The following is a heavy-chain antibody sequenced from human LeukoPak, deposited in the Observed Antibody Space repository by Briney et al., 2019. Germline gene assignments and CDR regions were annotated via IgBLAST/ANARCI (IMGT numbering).Heavy chain of an antibody. CDR2: ISGSGGST. D-gene: IGHD3-22*01. J-gene: IGHJ4*02. CDR1: GFTFSSYS. Sequence: GGSLRLSCAASGFTFSSYSMNWVRQAPGKGLEWVSAISGSGGSTYYADSVKGRFTISRDNSKNTLYLQMNSLRAEDTAVYYCAKSGIVVVITTRDYFDYWGQGTLVTVSS. V-gene: IGHV3-23*01. CDR3: AKSGIVVVITTRDYFDY.